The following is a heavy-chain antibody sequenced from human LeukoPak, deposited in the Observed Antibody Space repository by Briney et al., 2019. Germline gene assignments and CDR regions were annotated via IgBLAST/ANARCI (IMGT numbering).Heavy chain of an antibody. CDR1: GGSISSSSYY. V-gene: IGHV4-39*06. D-gene: IGHD3-10*01. CDR3: ARGGDYFDY. Sequence: PSETLSLTCTVSGGSISSSSYYWGWIRQPPGKGLEWIGSIYYSGSTYYNPSLKSRVTIPVDTSKNQFPLKLSSVTAADTAVYYCARGGDYFDYWGQGTLVTVSS. J-gene: IGHJ4*02. CDR2: IYYSGST.